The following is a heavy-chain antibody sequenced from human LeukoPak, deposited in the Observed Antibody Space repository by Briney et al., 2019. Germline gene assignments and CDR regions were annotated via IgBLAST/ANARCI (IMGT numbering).Heavy chain of an antibody. J-gene: IGHJ4*02. Sequence: DSGATLVNHTQTLTLTCTLSEFSLITCGVGVASNRQPPGKALECLAVIYWNYDKRYSPSLKSRLTITKDTSKIQVVLTMTNMDPVDTATYYCAHRPDSGRYLDYWGQGILVTVSS. CDR1: EFSLITCGVG. V-gene: IGHV2-5*01. CDR2: IYWNYDK. D-gene: IGHD1-26*01. CDR3: AHRPDSGRYLDY.